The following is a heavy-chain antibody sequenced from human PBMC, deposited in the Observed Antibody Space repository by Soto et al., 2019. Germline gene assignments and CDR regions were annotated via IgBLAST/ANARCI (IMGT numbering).Heavy chain of an antibody. CDR3: ARTTYYYDSSGYYLTTHFDY. CDR2: IIPIFGTA. J-gene: IGHJ4*02. D-gene: IGHD3-22*01. Sequence: QVQLVQSGAEVKKPGSSVKVSCKASGGTFSSYAISWVRQAPGQGLEWMGGIIPIFGTANYAQKFQGRVTITADESTSTAYIELSSLRAEDTAVYYCARTTYYYDSSGYYLTTHFDYWVQGTLVTVSS. V-gene: IGHV1-69*01. CDR1: GGTFSSYA.